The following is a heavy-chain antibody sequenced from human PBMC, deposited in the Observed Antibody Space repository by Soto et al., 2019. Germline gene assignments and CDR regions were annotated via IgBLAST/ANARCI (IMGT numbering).Heavy chain of an antibody. J-gene: IGHJ5*02. Sequence: EVQLVESGGGLVQPGGSLRLSCAASGFTFSSYEMNWVRQAPGKGLEWVSYISSSGSTIYYADSVKGRFTISRDNAKNSLYLQMNSLRAEDTAVYYCARDLVLVVADIPDGSKPWGQGTLVTVSS. CDR2: ISSSGSTI. CDR1: GFTFSSYE. CDR3: ARDLVLVVADIPDGSKP. V-gene: IGHV3-48*03. D-gene: IGHD2-15*01.